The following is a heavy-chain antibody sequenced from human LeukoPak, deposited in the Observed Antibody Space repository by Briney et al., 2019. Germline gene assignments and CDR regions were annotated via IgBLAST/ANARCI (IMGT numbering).Heavy chain of an antibody. CDR2: ISSNGDNT. CDR3: VRGTGY. Sequence: PGGSLRLSCSVSGFTFSTYVMHWVRQAPGKGLEYVSAISSNGDNTYYADSVKGRFTISRDNSKNTLYLQMSGLRPDDTAVYFCVRGTGYWGQGTLVTVSS. J-gene: IGHJ4*02. CDR1: GFTFSTYV. V-gene: IGHV3-64D*06.